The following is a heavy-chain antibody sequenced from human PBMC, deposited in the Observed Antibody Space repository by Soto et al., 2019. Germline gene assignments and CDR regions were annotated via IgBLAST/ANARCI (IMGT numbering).Heavy chain of an antibody. CDR1: GFTFNNYA. Sequence: GGSLRLSCAASGFTFNNYAMTWVRQAPGKGLEWVSSISNSGGSTYYADSVKGRFTISRDNSKNTLYLQMNSLRADDTAVYYCAKAKGYCSGGSCYIDYWGQGTLVTVSS. CDR3: AKAKGYCSGGSCYIDY. V-gene: IGHV3-23*01. CDR2: ISNSGGST. D-gene: IGHD2-15*01. J-gene: IGHJ4*02.